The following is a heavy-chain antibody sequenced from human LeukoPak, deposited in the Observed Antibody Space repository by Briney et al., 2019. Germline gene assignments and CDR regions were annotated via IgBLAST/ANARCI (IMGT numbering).Heavy chain of an antibody. J-gene: IGHJ3*02. Sequence: ASETLSLTCAVYGGSFSGYYWSWIRQPPGKGLEWIGYIYYSGSTNYNPSLKSRVTISVDTSKNQFSLKLSSVTAADTAVYYCARGSYDILTGYYKGAFDIWGQGTMVTVSS. CDR2: IYYSGST. CDR1: GGSFSGYY. V-gene: IGHV4-59*01. CDR3: ARGSYDILTGYYKGAFDI. D-gene: IGHD3-9*01.